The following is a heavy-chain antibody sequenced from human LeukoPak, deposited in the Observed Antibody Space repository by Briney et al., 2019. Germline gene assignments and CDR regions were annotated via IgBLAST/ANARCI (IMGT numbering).Heavy chain of an antibody. V-gene: IGHV4-61*02. CDR3: ARDRSEYYYGSGSYYHYYYYMDV. Sequence: SETLSLTCTVSGGSISSGSYYWSWIRQPAGKGLEWIGRIYTSGSTNYNPSLKSRVTISVDTSKNQFSLKLSSVTAADTAVYYCARDRSEYYYGSGSYYHYYYYMDVWGKGTTVTISS. D-gene: IGHD3-10*01. J-gene: IGHJ6*03. CDR2: IYTSGST. CDR1: GGSISSGSYY.